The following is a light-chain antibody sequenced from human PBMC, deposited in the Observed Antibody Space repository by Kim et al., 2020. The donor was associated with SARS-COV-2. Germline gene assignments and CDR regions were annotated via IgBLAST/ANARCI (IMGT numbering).Light chain of an antibody. J-gene: IGLJ2*01. CDR1: SSDVGGYNY. CDR3: CSYAGSYTFVV. CDR2: DVS. V-gene: IGLV2-11*01. Sequence: SVTISCTGTSSDVGGYNYVSWYQQNPGKAPKVIIYDVSKRPSGVPDRFSGSKSGNTASLTISGLQAEDEADYYCCSYAGSYTFVVFGGGTQLTVL.